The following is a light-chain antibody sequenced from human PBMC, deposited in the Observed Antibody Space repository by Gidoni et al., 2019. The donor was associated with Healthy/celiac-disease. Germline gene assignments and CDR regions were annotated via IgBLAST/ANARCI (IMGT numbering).Light chain of an antibody. CDR3: IQDINLPRT. Sequence: DIVLTPTPPSLSVTPGQPASSSSKPSQSLLHSDRKSYLYWYLQKPGQSPQLLIYEVSSRLSGVPDRFSGSGSGTEFTLKISRVEAEDVGVYYCIQDINLPRTFGQGTKVEIK. V-gene: IGKV2-29*02. CDR1: QSLLHSDRKSY. CDR2: EVS. J-gene: IGKJ1*01.